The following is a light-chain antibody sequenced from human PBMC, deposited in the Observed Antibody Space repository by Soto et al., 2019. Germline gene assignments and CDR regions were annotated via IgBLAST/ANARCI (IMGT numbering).Light chain of an antibody. J-gene: IGKJ1*01. V-gene: IGKV1-8*01. CDR2: AAS. CDR1: QGISSY. Sequence: RITQSASSLSASTGDRVTITCRASQGISSYLAWYQQKPGKAPKLLIYAASTLQSGVPSRFSGSGSGTDFTLTISCLQSEDFATYYCQQYYSYPRTFGQGTKVDIK. CDR3: QQYYSYPRT.